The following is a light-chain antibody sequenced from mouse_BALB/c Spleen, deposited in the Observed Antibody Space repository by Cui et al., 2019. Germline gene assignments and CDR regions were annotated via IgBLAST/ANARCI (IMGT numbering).Light chain of an antibody. CDR3: QQWSSYPLT. Sequence: QIVLTQSPAIMSASPGAKVTMTCSASSSVSYMHWYQQKPGSSPRLLIYDTSNLASGVPVRFSGSGSGTSYSLTISRMEAEDAATYYCQQWSSYPLTFGAGTKLELK. J-gene: IGKJ5*01. V-gene: IGKV4-55*01. CDR2: DTS. CDR1: SSVSY.